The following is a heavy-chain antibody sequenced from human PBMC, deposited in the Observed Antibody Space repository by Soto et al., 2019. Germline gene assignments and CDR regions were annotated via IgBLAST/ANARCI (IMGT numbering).Heavy chain of an antibody. V-gene: IGHV4-31*03. CDR1: GGSLSSGGYY. CDR2: IYYSGST. Sequence: TLSLTCTVSGGSLSSGGYYWSWIRQHPGKGLEWIGYIYYSGSTYYNPSLKSRVTISVDTSKNQFSLKLSSVTAADTAVYYCARVGYYDSSAEYYFDYWGQGTLVTVSS. J-gene: IGHJ4*02. CDR3: ARVGYYDSSAEYYFDY. D-gene: IGHD3-22*01.